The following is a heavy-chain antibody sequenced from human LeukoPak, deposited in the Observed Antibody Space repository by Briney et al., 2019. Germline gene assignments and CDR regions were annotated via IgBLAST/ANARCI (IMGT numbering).Heavy chain of an antibody. D-gene: IGHD6-13*01. CDR2: IYYSGST. CDR1: GGPFSGYY. V-gene: IGHV4-34*01. Sequence: PSETLSLTCAVYGGPFSGYYWSWIRQPPGKGLERIGSIYYSGSTYYNPSLKSRLTISVDTSKNQFSLKLSSVTAADTAVYYCARRASYSSSWDQYFDSWGQGTLLTVSS. J-gene: IGHJ4*02. CDR3: ARRASYSSSWDQYFDS.